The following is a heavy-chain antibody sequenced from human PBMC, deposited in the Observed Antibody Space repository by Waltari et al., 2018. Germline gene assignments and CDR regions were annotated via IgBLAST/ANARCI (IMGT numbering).Heavy chain of an antibody. CDR2: IYSGGST. V-gene: IGHV3-53*01. J-gene: IGHJ4*02. Sequence: EVQLVESGGGLIQPGGSLRLSCAASGFTVSSNYMSWVRQAPGKGLEWVSVIYSGGSTYYADSVKGRFTISRDNSKNTLYLQMNSLRAEDTAMYYCATGRGIYPYYFDYWGQGTLVTVSS. CDR1: GFTVSSNY. CDR3: ATGRGIYPYYFDY. D-gene: IGHD6-13*01.